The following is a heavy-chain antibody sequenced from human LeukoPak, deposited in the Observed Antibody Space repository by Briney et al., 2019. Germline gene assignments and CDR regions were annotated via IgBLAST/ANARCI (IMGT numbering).Heavy chain of an antibody. Sequence: GGSLRLSCAASGFTFSSYGMHWVRQAPGKGLEGVAVIWYDGSNKYYADSVKGRFTISRDNSKNTLYLQMNSLRAEDTAVYYCATDAGAAAFDYWGQGTLVTVSS. V-gene: IGHV3-33*01. CDR2: IWYDGSNK. D-gene: IGHD2-15*01. CDR1: GFTFSSYG. J-gene: IGHJ4*02. CDR3: ATDAGAAAFDY.